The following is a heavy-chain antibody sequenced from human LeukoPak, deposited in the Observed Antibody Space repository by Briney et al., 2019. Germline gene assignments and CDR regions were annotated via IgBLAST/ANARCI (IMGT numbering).Heavy chain of an antibody. Sequence: SETLSLTCTVSGGSISSCYWSWIRQPPGKGLEWIGYIYYSGTTNYNPSLKSRVTISVDTSKNQFSLKLSSVTAADTAVYYCARGVYIAAAQYAYWGQGTLVTVSS. CDR2: IYYSGTT. CDR1: GGSISSCY. CDR3: ARGVYIAAAQYAY. J-gene: IGHJ4*02. V-gene: IGHV4-59*01. D-gene: IGHD6-13*01.